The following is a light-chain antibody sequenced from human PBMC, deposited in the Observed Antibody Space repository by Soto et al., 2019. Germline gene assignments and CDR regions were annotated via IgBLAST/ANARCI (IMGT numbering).Light chain of an antibody. Sequence: DIQMTLYPSTLSGTVGARVTITCRASQTISSWLAWYQQKPGKAPKLLIYKASTLKSGVPSRFSGSGSGTEFTLTICSLQSEDFALYYCLQYYYLLTFGGGGNVDI. J-gene: IGKJ4*01. V-gene: IGKV1-5*03. CDR3: LQYYYLLT. CDR2: KAS. CDR1: QTISSW.